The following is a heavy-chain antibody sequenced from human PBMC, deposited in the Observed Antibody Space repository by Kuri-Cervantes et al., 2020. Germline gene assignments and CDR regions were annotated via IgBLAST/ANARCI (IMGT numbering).Heavy chain of an antibody. CDR3: ARSLEVWGSYRNAFDI. Sequence: LSLTCAASGFTFSSYAMHWVRQAPGKGLEWVAVISYDGSNKYYADPVKGRFTISRDNSKNTLYLQMNSLRAEDTAVYYCARSLEVWGSYRNAFDIWGQGAMVTVSS. J-gene: IGHJ3*02. V-gene: IGHV3-30-3*01. CDR1: GFTFSSYA. D-gene: IGHD3-16*01. CDR2: ISYDGSNK.